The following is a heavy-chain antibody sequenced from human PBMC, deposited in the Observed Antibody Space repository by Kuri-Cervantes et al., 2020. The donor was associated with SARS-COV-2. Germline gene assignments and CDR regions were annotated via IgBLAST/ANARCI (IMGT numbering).Heavy chain of an antibody. V-gene: IGHV4-59*12. CDR1: GGSISSYY. CDR3: ASLTGYDDSSGSPFDI. D-gene: IGHD3-22*01. J-gene: IGHJ3*02. Sequence: ESLKISCTVSGGSISSYYWSRIRQPPGKGLEWIGYIYYSGSTNYNPSLKSRVTISVDTSKNQFSLKLSSVTAADTAVYYCASLTGYDDSSGSPFDIWGQGTMVTVSS. CDR2: IYYSGST.